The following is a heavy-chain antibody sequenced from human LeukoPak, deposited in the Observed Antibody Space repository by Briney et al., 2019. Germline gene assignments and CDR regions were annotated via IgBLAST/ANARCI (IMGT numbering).Heavy chain of an antibody. D-gene: IGHD6-13*01. CDR2: IYYTGST. J-gene: IGHJ4*02. Sequence: SETLSLTCTVSGGSISRDYWSWIRQPPGKGLEWIGYIYYTGSTNYNPSLKSRVTISVDTSKNQFSLKLSSVTAADTAVYYCARDRPGGSSLDYWGQGTLATVSS. CDR3: ARDRPGGSSLDY. V-gene: IGHV4-59*01. CDR1: GGSISRDY.